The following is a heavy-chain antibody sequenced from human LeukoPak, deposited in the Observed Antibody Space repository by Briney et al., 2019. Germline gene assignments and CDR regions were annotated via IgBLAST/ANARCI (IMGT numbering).Heavy chain of an antibody. CDR3: ARVGGMTTINNAAFDI. J-gene: IGHJ3*02. Sequence: SETLSLTCTVSGGSINSDYWNWLRQPPGKGLEWIGYIYHSGSTNYNPSLKSRVTISLDTSKNQFSLKLTSVTAADTAIYYCARVGGMTTINNAAFDIWGQGTMVTVSS. V-gene: IGHV4-59*01. D-gene: IGHD4-4*01. CDR2: IYHSGST. CDR1: GGSINSDY.